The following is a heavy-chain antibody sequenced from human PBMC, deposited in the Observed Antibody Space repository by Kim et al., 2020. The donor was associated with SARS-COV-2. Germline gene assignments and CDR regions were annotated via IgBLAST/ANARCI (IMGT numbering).Heavy chain of an antibody. J-gene: IGHJ4*02. V-gene: IGHV1-46*01. D-gene: IGHD3-10*01. CDR2: T. CDR3: ASLGFGELSGH. Sequence: TSYAQKFQGRVTMTRDTSTSTVYMELSSLRSEDTAVYYCASLGFGELSGHWGQGTLVTVSS.